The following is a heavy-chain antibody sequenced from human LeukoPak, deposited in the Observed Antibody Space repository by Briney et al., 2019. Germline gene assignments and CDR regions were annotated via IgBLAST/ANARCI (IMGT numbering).Heavy chain of an antibody. D-gene: IGHD1-14*01. CDR1: GDSISSGDYY. Sequence: SETLSLTCTVSGDSISSGDYYWSWIRQPAGKGLEWIGRISSSGSTNYNPSLKSRVTISVDTSKNQFSLKLSSVTAADTAVYYCARRRYGGTARYYYYYMDVWGKGTTVTISS. CDR2: ISSSGST. J-gene: IGHJ6*03. CDR3: ARRRYGGTARYYYYYMDV. V-gene: IGHV4-61*02.